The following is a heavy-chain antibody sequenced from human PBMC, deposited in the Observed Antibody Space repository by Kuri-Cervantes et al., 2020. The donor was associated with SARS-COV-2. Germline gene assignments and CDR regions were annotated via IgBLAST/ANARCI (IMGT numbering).Heavy chain of an antibody. CDR2: IIPIFGTA. CDR1: GGTFSSYA. Sequence: SVKVSCKASGGTFSSYAISWVRQAPGQGLEWMGGIIPIFGTANYAQKFQGRVTIATDASTGTAYMELSSLISEDTAMYYCAGQDDYDRSGLTWAFDIWGHGTMVTVSS. CDR3: AGQDDYDRSGLTWAFDI. J-gene: IGHJ3*02. D-gene: IGHD3-22*01. V-gene: IGHV1-69*05.